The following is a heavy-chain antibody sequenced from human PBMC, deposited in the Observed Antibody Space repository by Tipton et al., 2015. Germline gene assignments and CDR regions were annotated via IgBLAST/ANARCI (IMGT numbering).Heavy chain of an antibody. V-gene: IGHV3-23*01. CDR2: ISVGGGNT. J-gene: IGHJ6*02. CDR1: GFSFSSYA. Sequence: SLRLSCAASGFSFSSYAINWVRQAPGKGLEWVSGISVGGGNTYYADSVKGRFTTFRDNSKNTVYLQMNSLRAEDTAVYYCARAAGLYYYYYFGMNVWGQGTTVTVSS. D-gene: IGHD3-10*01. CDR3: ARAAGLYYYYYFGMNV.